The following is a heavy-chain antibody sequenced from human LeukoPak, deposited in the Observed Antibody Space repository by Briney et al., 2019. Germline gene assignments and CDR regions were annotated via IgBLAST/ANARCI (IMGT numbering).Heavy chain of an antibody. CDR1: GYTFTSYD. CDR3: ARGSVPTKYSGYDYFGSGWFDP. CDR2: INPNSGGT. J-gene: IGHJ5*02. D-gene: IGHD5-12*01. V-gene: IGHV1-2*02. Sequence: GASVKVSCKASGYTFTSYDINWVRQAPGQGLEWMGWINPNSGGTNSAQKFQGRVTMTRDTSISTAYMELSRLRSDDTAVYYCARGSVPTKYSGYDYFGSGWFDPWGQGTLVTVSS.